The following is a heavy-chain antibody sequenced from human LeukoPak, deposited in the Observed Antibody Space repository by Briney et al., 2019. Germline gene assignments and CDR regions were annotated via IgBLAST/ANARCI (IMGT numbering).Heavy chain of an antibody. J-gene: IGHJ6*02. Sequence: GGSLKISCKGSGYSFTSYWIGWVRQMPGKGLEWMGLIYPGDSDTKYSPPFQGQVTISADKSISTAYLQWSSLKASDTAMYFCARHWDYGDYVGYYYGMDVWGQGTTVTVSS. V-gene: IGHV5-51*01. D-gene: IGHD4-17*01. CDR1: GYSFTSYW. CDR2: IYPGDSDT. CDR3: ARHWDYGDYVGYYYGMDV.